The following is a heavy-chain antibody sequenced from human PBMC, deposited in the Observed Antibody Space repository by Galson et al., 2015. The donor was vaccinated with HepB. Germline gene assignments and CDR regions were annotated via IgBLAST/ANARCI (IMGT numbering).Heavy chain of an antibody. D-gene: IGHD6-19*01. CDR1: GFTFTSSA. V-gene: IGHV1-58*01. CDR3: AASGYSSGWYYGWGHTNWFDP. J-gene: IGHJ5*02. Sequence: SVKVSCKASGFTFTSSAVQWVRQARGQRLEWIGWIVVGSGNTNYAQKFQERVTITRDMSTSTAYMELSSLRSEDTAVYYCAASGYSSGWYYGWGHTNWFDPWGQGTLVTVSS. CDR2: IVVGSGNT.